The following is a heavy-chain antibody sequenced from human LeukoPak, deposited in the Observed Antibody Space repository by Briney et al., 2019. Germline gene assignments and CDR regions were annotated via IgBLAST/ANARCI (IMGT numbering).Heavy chain of an antibody. CDR1: GYSFTDYF. D-gene: IGHD2-2*01. CDR3: ARQPPCSSTSSFVFDY. J-gene: IGHJ4*02. V-gene: IGHV1-46*01. CDR2: INPSGGST. Sequence: ASVKVSCKASGYSFTDYFMHWVRQAPGQGLEWMGIINPSGGSTSYAQKFQGRVTMTRDMSTSTVYMELSSLRSEDTAVYYCARQPPCSSTSSFVFDYWGQGTLVTVSS.